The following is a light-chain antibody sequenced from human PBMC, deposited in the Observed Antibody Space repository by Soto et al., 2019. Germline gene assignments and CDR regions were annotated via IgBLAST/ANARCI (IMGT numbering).Light chain of an antibody. CDR3: QQYSSSSPT. CDR1: QSISSW. Sequence: DIQMTQSPSTLSASVGDRVTITCRASQSISSWLAWYQQKPGKAPKILIDGASSLESGVPARFSGSGSVTEFTLTIDSLQPDDFSTYYCQQYSSSSPTLGQWTKLEI. J-gene: IGKJ2*01. V-gene: IGKV1-5*01. CDR2: GAS.